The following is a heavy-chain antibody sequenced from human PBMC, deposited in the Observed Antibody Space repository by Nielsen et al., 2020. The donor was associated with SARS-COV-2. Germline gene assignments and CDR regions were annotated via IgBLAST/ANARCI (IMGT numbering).Heavy chain of an antibody. D-gene: IGHD2-15*01. CDR1: GYTFTSYY. CDR3: AREEGILYLDV. V-gene: IGHV1-46*01. CDR2: INPSGGST. Sequence: ASVKVSCNASGYTFTSYYMHWVRQAPGQGLEWMGIINPSGGSTSYAQKFQGRVTMTRDTSTSTVYMELSSLRSEDTAVYYCAREEGILYLDVWGQGTTVTVSS. J-gene: IGHJ6*02.